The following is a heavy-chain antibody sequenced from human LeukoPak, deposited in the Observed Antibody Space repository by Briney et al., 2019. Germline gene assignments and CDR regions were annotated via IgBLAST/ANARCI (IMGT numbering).Heavy chain of an antibody. CDR3: AKRGVVIRVILVGFHKEAYYFDS. CDR2: ISESGGRT. Sequence: GGSLRLSCAVSGITLSNYGMSGVRQAPGRGLEWVAGISESGGRTHYADSVKGRFTISRNNPKNTLYLQMNSLRAEDTAVYFCAKRGVVIRVILVGFHKEAYYFDSWGQGALVTVSS. J-gene: IGHJ4*02. D-gene: IGHD3-22*01. V-gene: IGHV3-23*01. CDR1: GITLSNYG.